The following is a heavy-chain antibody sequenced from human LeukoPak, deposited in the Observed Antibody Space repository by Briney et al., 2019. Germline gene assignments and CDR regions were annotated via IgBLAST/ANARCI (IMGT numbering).Heavy chain of an antibody. CDR1: GGTFSNYA. V-gene: IGHV1-69*04. D-gene: IGHD1-20*01. CDR3: ASPNDRITGTFRFDH. J-gene: IGHJ4*02. CDR2: IIPFLDVA. Sequence: GASVKVSCKASGGTFSNYAIIWVRLAPGQGLEWVGRIIPFLDVANYAQKFQDRVAITADKSTSTVYMELSSLRSEDTALYYCASPNDRITGTFRFDHWGQGTLVTVSS.